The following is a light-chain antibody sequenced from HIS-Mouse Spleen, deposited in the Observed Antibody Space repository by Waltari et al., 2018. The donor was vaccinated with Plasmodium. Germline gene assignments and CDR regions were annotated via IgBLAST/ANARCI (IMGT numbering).Light chain of an antibody. Sequence: AIQMTQSPSSLSASVGDRVTITCRASQGIRNDLGWYQQKPGKAPKLLISAASSLQSGVPERFSGSGSGTDFTLTISSLQPEDFATYYCLQDYNYPYTFGQGTKLEIK. V-gene: IGKV1-6*01. CDR2: AAS. CDR1: QGIRND. CDR3: LQDYNYPYT. J-gene: IGKJ2*01.